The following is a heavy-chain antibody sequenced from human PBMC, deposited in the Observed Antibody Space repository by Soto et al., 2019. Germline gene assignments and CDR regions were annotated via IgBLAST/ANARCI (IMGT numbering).Heavy chain of an antibody. Sequence: EAQLVESGGGLIQPGGSLRLSCAASGFTVSDNYITWVRQAPGRGLEWVSLLYSGGGIYYADSVKGRFTISRDTSKKTLYLQMNSLRTEDTVVYYCARSDPGYAYGLNVWGQGTTVTVSS. D-gene: IGHD5-18*01. J-gene: IGHJ6*02. V-gene: IGHV3-53*01. CDR3: ARSDPGYAYGLNV. CDR1: GFTVSDNY. CDR2: LYSGGGI.